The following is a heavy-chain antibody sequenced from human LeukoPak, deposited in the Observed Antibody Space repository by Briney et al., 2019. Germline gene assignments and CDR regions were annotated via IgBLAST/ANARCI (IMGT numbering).Heavy chain of an antibody. CDR2: ISTYNGDT. V-gene: IGHV1-18*01. J-gene: IGHJ4*02. CDR3: ARERTNYFDY. CDR1: GYTFTSHG. Sequence: ASVKVSCKASGYTFTSHGISWVRQAPGQGLEWMGWISTYNGDTNYAQKVQGRVTMITDTSTSTVYMELRSLRSDDTAVYYCARERTNYFDYWGQGTLVTVSS.